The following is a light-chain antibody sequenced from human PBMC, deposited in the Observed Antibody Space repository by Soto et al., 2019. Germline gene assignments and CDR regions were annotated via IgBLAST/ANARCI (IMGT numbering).Light chain of an antibody. Sequence: QSVLTQPPPVCAAPGQKVTISCSGSSSNIGGNSVSWYQQLPGTAPKLLIYDDNRRPSGIPDRFSGSKSGTSATLGITGFQTGDEADYYCGSWDSSLSAYVFGTGTKVTVL. V-gene: IGLV1-51*01. J-gene: IGLJ1*01. CDR1: SSNIGGNS. CDR3: GSWDSSLSAYV. CDR2: DDN.